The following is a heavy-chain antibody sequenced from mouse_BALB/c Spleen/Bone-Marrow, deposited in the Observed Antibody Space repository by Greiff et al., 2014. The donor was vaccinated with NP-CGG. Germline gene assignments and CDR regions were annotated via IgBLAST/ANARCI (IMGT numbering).Heavy chain of an antibody. J-gene: IGHJ3*01. CDR1: GYTFTSYT. CDR2: INPSSGYT. V-gene: IGHV1-4*02. Sequence: VQLQQSAAELARPGASVKMSCEASGYTFTSYTMHWVKQRPGQGLEWIGYINPSSGYTEYNQKFKDKTTLTADKSSSTAYMQLSSLTSEDSAVYYCAYWDLAYWGQGTLVTVSA. CDR3: AYWDLAY. D-gene: IGHD4-1*01.